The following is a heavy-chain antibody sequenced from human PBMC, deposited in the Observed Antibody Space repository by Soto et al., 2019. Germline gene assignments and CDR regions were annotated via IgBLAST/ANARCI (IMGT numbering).Heavy chain of an antibody. CDR1: GYTFTSYD. V-gene: IGHV1-8*01. Sequence: QVQLVQSGAEVKKPGASVKVSCKASGYTFTSYDINWVRQATGQGLEWMGWMNPNSGNTGYAQKLRGRVTMTRNTSISTAYMELSSLRSEDTAVYYCARGRIMITFGGVIDNYYYYYGMDVWGQGTTVTVSS. D-gene: IGHD3-16*02. CDR3: ARGRIMITFGGVIDNYYYYYGMDV. CDR2: MNPNSGNT. J-gene: IGHJ6*02.